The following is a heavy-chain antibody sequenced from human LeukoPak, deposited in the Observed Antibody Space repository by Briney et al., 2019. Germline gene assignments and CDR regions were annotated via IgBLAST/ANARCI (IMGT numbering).Heavy chain of an antibody. CDR2: INYSGGHK. V-gene: IGHV3-23*01. Sequence: GGSLRLSCVASGFTFKNCAMSWVRQAPGKGLEWVSGINYSGGHKYYADSVKGRFTISRDSSKNTPSLQMNSLTTEDTAVYYCAKDDSMTLDHFDYWGQGALVTVSS. CDR3: AKDDSMTLDHFDY. CDR1: GFTFKNCA. D-gene: IGHD4-11*01. J-gene: IGHJ4*02.